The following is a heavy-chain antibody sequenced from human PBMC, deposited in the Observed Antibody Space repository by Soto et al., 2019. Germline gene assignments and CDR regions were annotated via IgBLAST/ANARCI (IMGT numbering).Heavy chain of an antibody. CDR2: IYSEGST. CDR3: ARGGGHTYYYYGMDV. D-gene: IGHD3-16*01. V-gene: IGHV3-53*02. CDR1: GFIVSTNY. Sequence: EVQLVETGGGLIQPGGSLRLSCAASGFIVSTNYMSWVRQAPGKGLEWVSVIYSEGSTYYADSVKGRFTISRDDSKNALYLQMNSLRAEDTAVYYCARGGGHTYYYYGMDVWGQGTTVTVS. J-gene: IGHJ6*02.